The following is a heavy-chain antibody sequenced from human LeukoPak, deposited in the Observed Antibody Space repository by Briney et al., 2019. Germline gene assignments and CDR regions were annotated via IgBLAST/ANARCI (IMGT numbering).Heavy chain of an antibody. J-gene: IGHJ3*02. V-gene: IGHV4-39*01. Sequence: LSETLSLTCTVSGGSISSGTYYWGWIRQPPGKGLEWIASVSYSGNTYYNPSLKSRVTISVDTSKNQFSLKLSSVTAADTAVYYCARPYSSTWIDAFDIWGQGTMVTVSS. CDR2: VSYSGNT. D-gene: IGHD6-13*01. CDR3: ARPYSSTWIDAFDI. CDR1: GGSISSGTYY.